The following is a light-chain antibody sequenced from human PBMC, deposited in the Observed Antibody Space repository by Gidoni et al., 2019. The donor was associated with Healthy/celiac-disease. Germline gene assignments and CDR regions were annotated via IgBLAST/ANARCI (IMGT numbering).Light chain of an antibody. V-gene: IGKV1-5*01. CDR2: DAS. CDR3: QQYNSYSPLT. CDR1: QSISNW. Sequence: DIQMTKSPSTLSASVGDRVTITCRASQSISNWLAWYQQKPGKAPKLLIYDASSLESGVPSRFSGSGSGTEFTLTISSLQPDDFATYYCQQYNSYSPLTFGGGTKVEIK. J-gene: IGKJ4*01.